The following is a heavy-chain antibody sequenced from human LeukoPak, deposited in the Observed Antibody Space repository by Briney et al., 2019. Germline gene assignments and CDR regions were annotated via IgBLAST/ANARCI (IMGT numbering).Heavy chain of an antibody. CDR1: GFTFSSYW. J-gene: IGHJ6*02. CDR2: INHNGNVN. V-gene: IGHV3-7*03. CDR3: ARGGGLDV. Sequence: GGSLRLSRAASGFTFSSYWMNWARQAPGKGLEWVASINHNGNVNYYVDSVKGRFTISRDNAKNSLYLQMSNLRAEDTAVYFCARGGGLDVWGQGTTVTVSS. D-gene: IGHD3-16*01.